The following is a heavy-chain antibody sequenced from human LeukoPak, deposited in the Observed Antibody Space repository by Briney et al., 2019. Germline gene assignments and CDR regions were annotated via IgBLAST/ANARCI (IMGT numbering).Heavy chain of an antibody. J-gene: IGHJ6*02. V-gene: IGHV1-2*02. CDR3: ARVYGAAAGPSSYYYGMDV. CDR1: GYTFTGYY. Sequence: ASVKVSCKASGYTFTGYYMHCVRQAPGQGREGMGWINPNSGGTNYAQKFQGRVTMTRDTSISTAYMELSRLRSDDTAVYYCARVYGAAAGPSSYYYGMDVWGQGTTVTVSS. D-gene: IGHD6-13*01. CDR2: INPNSGGT.